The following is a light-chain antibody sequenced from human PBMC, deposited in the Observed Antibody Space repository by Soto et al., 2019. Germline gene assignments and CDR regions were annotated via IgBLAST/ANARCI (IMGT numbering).Light chain of an antibody. CDR3: QQYGSSALT. CDR2: GAS. J-gene: IGKJ4*01. Sequence: EIVLTQSPGTLSLSPGERATLSCRASQSLSSSYLAWYQQKPGQAPRLLIYGASSRATAIPDRFSGSGSGTDFTLTISRLEPEDFAVHYCQQYGSSALTFGGGTKVDIK. V-gene: IGKV3-20*01. CDR1: QSLSSSY.